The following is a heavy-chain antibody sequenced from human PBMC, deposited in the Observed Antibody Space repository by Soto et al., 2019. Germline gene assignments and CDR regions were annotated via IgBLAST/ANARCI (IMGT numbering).Heavy chain of an antibody. CDR1: GFTFNNAW. Sequence: EVQLVESGGGLVKPGGSLRLSCAASGFTFNNAWMNWVRQSAGKGLEWVGRIKSKTDGGATDYAAPMKGRFTISRDDSKNTLYLQMNSLNTEDTAVYYCTTLTVVDVHSDYWGQGTLVVVSS. J-gene: IGHJ4*02. V-gene: IGHV3-15*01. CDR3: TTLTVVDVHSDY. D-gene: IGHD2-15*01. CDR2: IKSKTDGGAT.